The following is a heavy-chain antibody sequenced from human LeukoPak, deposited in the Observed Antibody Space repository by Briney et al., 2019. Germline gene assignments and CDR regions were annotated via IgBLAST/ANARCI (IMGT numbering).Heavy chain of an antibody. CDR2: MSSSSNTI. J-gene: IGHJ4*02. Sequence: AGGSLRLSCAASGLTFSDYSMNWVRQAPGKGLEWISYMSSSSNTIHYADSVKGRFTSSRDNAKNSLFLQMDSLRVEDTAVYYCTRGIRWELLCNFWGQGSLVIVSS. D-gene: IGHD1-26*01. CDR1: GLTFSDYS. CDR3: TRGIRWELLCNF. V-gene: IGHV3-48*04.